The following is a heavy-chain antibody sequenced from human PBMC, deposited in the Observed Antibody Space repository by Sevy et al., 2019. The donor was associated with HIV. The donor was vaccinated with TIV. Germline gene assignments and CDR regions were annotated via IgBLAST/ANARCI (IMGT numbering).Heavy chain of an antibody. Sequence: GGSLRLSCAASGFTFSKYSMSWVRQPPGKGLEWVSTLYFGCGEINYADSVKGRFTISRDNSKSSVYLQMTNLRPEDTDVYYCAREGCTKPHDYWGQGTLVTVSS. V-gene: IGHV3-23*01. J-gene: IGHJ4*02. D-gene: IGHD2-8*01. CDR1: GFTFSKYS. CDR3: AREGCTKPHDY. CDR2: LYFGCGEI.